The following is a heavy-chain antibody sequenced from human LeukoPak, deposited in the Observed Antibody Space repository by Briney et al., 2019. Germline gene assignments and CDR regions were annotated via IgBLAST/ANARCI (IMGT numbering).Heavy chain of an antibody. Sequence: PSETLSLTCTVSGGSISSYYWSWIRQPPGKGLEWIGYIYYSGSTNYNPSLKSRVTISADTSKNQFSLKLSSVTAADTAVYYCARQKYYYDSSGYLGLGYYFDYWGQGTLVTVSS. D-gene: IGHD3-22*01. J-gene: IGHJ4*02. CDR2: IYYSGST. V-gene: IGHV4-59*08. CDR1: GGSISSYY. CDR3: ARQKYYYDSSGYLGLGYYFDY.